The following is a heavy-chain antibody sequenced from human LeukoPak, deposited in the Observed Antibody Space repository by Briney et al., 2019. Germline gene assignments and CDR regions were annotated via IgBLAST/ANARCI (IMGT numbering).Heavy chain of an antibody. CDR1: GGTFSSYA. J-gene: IGHJ6*03. CDR3: ATGYCSGGSCYSGPLYYYYMDV. V-gene: IGHV1-69*05. D-gene: IGHD2-15*01. Sequence: SVKVSCKASGGTFSSYAISWVRQAPGQGLEWMGRIIPIFGTANYAQKSQGRVTITTDESTSTAYMELSSLRSEDTAVYYCATGYCSGGSCYSGPLYYYYMDVWGKGTTVTVSS. CDR2: IIPIFGTA.